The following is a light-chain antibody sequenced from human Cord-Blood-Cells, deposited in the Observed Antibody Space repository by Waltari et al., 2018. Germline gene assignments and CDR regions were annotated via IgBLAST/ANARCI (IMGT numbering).Light chain of an antibody. CDR1: SSDVGGYNY. CDR3: SSYTSSSTL. V-gene: IGLV2-14*01. Sequence: QSALTQPASVSGSPGQSITISCTGTSSDVGGYNYVSWYQQHPGKAPTLMIYDVSNRPSGVSNRCSGSKPGNTASLTISGLQAEDEADDYCSSYTSSSTLFGGGTKLTVL. J-gene: IGLJ3*02. CDR2: DVS.